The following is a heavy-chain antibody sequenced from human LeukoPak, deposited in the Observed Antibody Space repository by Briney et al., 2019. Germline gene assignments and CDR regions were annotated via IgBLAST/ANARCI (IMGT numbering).Heavy chain of an antibody. CDR3: ARDSVRALGWFDP. CDR1: GYTFTGYY. D-gene: IGHD3-10*01. CDR2: INPNSGGT. V-gene: IGHV1-2*02. J-gene: IGHJ5*02. Sequence: ASVKVSCKASGYTFTGYYMHWVRQAPGQGLEWMGWINPNSGGTNYAQKFQGRVTMTRDTSISTAYMELSRLRSDDTAVYYCARDSVRALGWFDPWRQGTLVTVSS.